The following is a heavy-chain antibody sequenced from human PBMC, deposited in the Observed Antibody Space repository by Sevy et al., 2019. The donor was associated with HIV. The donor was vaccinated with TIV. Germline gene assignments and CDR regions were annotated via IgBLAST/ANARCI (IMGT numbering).Heavy chain of an antibody. CDR2: MNPNTSVT. J-gene: IGHJ5*02. CDR1: GYTFTDFY. V-gene: IGHV1-2*02. Sequence: ASVKVSCKASGYTFTDFYLHWVRQAPGHGLEWVGYMNPNTSVTNYARKFRGRVTVTSDTSISTAYMELRGLGSDDTALYYCARGRVIFDPWGQGTLVTVSS. CDR3: ARGRVIFDP.